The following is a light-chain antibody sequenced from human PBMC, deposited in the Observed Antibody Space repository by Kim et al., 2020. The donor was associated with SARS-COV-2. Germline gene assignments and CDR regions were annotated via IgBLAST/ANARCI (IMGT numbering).Light chain of an antibody. Sequence: SVSAGQTASLSCFGDKLGNKYVSWYQQRPGQSPVLVIYQRVKRPSGIPERFSASNSGNTATLTIGGTQPTDEADYYCQAWDSNTRIFGSGTKVTVL. V-gene: IGLV3-1*01. CDR1: KLGNKY. J-gene: IGLJ1*01. CDR3: QAWDSNTRI. CDR2: QRV.